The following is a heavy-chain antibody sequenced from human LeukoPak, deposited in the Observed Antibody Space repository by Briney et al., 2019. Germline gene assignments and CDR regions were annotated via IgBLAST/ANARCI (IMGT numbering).Heavy chain of an antibody. D-gene: IGHD2-15*01. Sequence: PETLFLTCAVYGGSFSGYYWSWIRQPPGKGLEWIGEINHSGSTNYNPSLKSRVTISVDTSKNQFSLKLSSVTAADTAVYYCARAVVVAATVGYYYYGMDVWGQGTTVTVSS. CDR2: INHSGST. V-gene: IGHV4-34*01. CDR1: GGSFSGYY. J-gene: IGHJ6*02. CDR3: ARAVVVAATVGYYYYGMDV.